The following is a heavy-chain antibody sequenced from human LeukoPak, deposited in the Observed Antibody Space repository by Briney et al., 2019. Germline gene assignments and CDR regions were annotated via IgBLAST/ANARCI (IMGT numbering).Heavy chain of an antibody. CDR1: GFTVSSNY. D-gene: IGHD1-26*01. V-gene: IGHV3-66*01. CDR2: IYSGGST. CDR3: ARELYGRGTYH. J-gene: IGHJ4*02. Sequence: GGSLRLSCAASGFTVSSNYMSWVRQAPGKGLEWVSVIYSGGSTYYADSVKGRFTISRDYSKNTLYLQMNSLRAEDTAVYYCARELYGRGTYHWGQGTLVTVSS.